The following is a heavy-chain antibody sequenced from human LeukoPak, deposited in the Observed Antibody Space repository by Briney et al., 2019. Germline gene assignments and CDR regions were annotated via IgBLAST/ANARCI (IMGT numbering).Heavy chain of an antibody. CDR2: ISSSSSTI. D-gene: IGHD3-3*01. Sequence: PGGSLRLSCEAPGFTFNTYWMSWVRQAPGKGLEWVSYISSSSSTIYYADSVKGRFTISRDNAKNSLYLQMNSLRAEDTAVYYCARDEGMTYYDFWSGYYSGYYYYGMDVWGQGTTVTVSS. J-gene: IGHJ6*02. CDR1: GFTFNTYW. CDR3: ARDEGMTYYDFWSGYYSGYYYYGMDV. V-gene: IGHV3-48*01.